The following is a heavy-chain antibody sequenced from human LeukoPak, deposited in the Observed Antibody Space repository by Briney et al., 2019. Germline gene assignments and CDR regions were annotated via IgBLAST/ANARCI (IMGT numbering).Heavy chain of an antibody. CDR3: AGEVVRGVFDY. CDR1: GGSFSGYY. V-gene: IGHV4-34*01. J-gene: IGHJ4*02. CDR2: INHSGST. Sequence: PSETPSLTCAVYGGSFSGYYWSWIRQPPGKGLEWIGEINHSGSTNYNPSLKSRVTISVDTSENQFSLKLSSVTAADTAVYYCAGEVVRGVFDYWGQGTLVTVSS. D-gene: IGHD3-10*02.